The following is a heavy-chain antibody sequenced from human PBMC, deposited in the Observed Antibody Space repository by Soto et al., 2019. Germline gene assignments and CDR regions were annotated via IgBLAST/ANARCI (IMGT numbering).Heavy chain of an antibody. CDR2: INPNSGGT. J-gene: IGHJ6*02. V-gene: IGHV1-2*02. CDR1: GYTFTASY. CDR3: ARVKKRGYSAYGV. D-gene: IGHD5-12*01. Sequence: GASVKVSCKLSGYTFTASYINWVRQAPGQGLECMGWINPNSGGTSYAQNFQGRVTLTRDTSMSTAYMELSRLRSDDTAVYYCARVKKRGYSAYGVWGQGTMVTVSS.